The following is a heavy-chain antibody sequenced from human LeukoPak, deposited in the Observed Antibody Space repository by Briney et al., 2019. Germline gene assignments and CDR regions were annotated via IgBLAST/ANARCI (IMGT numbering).Heavy chain of an antibody. J-gene: IGHJ3*02. CDR1: GFTFSSYA. CDR2: TSGSGGST. V-gene: IGHV3-23*01. D-gene: IGHD6-19*01. Sequence: PGGSLRLSCAASGFTFSSYAMSWVRQALGKGLEWVSATSGSGGSTYYADSVKGRFTISRDNSKNTLYLQMNSLRAEDTAVYYCAKVKAVAGTWDAFDIWGQGTMVTVSS. CDR3: AKVKAVAGTWDAFDI.